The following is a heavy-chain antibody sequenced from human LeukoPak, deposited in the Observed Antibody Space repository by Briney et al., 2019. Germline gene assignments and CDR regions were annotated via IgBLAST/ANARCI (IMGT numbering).Heavy chain of an antibody. V-gene: IGHV3-33*01. CDR1: GFIYSSYG. Sequence: GGSLRLSCEASGFIYSSYGMHWVREAPGKGLEGVAVIWYDGSNEYYADSVKGRFTISRDNSKNTQYLQMNRLRTTKTGGYYYARDKGRENYDSSGYYDYWGQGTLVTVSS. J-gene: IGHJ4*02. CDR2: IWYDGSNE. CDR3: ARDKGRENYDSSGYYDY. D-gene: IGHD3-22*01.